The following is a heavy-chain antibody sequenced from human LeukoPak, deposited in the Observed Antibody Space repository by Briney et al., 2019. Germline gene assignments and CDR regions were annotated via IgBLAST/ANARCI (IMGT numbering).Heavy chain of an antibody. CDR3: ASRMVRGVITNLFDY. J-gene: IGHJ4*02. Sequence: GGSLRLSCAASGFTFSSYSMNWVRQAPGKGLEWVSYISSSSSTIYYADSVKGRFTISRDNSKNTLYLQMNSLRAEDTAVYYCASRMVRGVITNLFDYWGQGTLVTVSS. V-gene: IGHV3-48*01. CDR1: GFTFSSYS. CDR2: ISSSSSTI. D-gene: IGHD3-10*01.